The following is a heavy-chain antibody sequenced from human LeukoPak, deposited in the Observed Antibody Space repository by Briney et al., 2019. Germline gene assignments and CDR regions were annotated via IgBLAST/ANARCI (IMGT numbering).Heavy chain of an antibody. J-gene: IGHJ4*02. V-gene: IGHV3-48*04. Sequence: PGGSLRLSCAASGFTFSSYWMHWVRQAPGKGLEWASYISSSGSTIYYADSVKGRFTISRDNAKNSLYLQMNSLRAEDTAVYYCARAESYYYDSSGYYGYWGQGTLVTVSS. CDR3: ARAESYYYDSSGYYGY. D-gene: IGHD3-22*01. CDR2: ISSSGSTI. CDR1: GFTFSSYW.